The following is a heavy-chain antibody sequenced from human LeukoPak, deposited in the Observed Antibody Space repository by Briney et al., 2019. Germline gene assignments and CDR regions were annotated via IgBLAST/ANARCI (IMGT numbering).Heavy chain of an antibody. D-gene: IGHD2-15*01. CDR3: TRDGVLQVVVAAIDAFDI. CDR2: IRSKAYGGTT. V-gene: IGHV3-49*03. Sequence: GGSLRLSCTASGFTFGDYAMSWFRQAPGKGLEWVGFIRSKAYGGTTEYAASVKGRFTISRDDSKSIAYLQMNSLKTEDTAVYYCTRDGVLQVVVAAIDAFDIWGQGTMVTVSS. CDR1: GFTFGDYA. J-gene: IGHJ3*02.